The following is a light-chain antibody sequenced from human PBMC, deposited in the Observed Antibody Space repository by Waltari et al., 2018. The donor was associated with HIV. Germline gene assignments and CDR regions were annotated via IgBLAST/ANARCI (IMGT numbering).Light chain of an antibody. CDR2: WAS. Sequence: DIVMTQSPDSLAVSLGERATINCKSSQSVLYSSNNKNYLAWYQQKPGQPPKLLIYWASTRESGVPDRFSGSGSGTDFTLTINSLQAEDVVVYYCQQYYSTPRTFGQGTKLEIK. V-gene: IGKV4-1*01. CDR1: QSVLYSSNNKNY. CDR3: QQYYSTPRT. J-gene: IGKJ2*01.